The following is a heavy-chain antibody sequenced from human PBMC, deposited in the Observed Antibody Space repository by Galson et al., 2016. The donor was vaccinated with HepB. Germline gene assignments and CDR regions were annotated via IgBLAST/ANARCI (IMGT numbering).Heavy chain of an antibody. V-gene: IGHV4-61*05. Sequence: SETLSLTCTVAGGSISSRIYYWGWVRQPPGKGLEWIGYAFYSGITNYNPSLKSRVTISIDTSKNQFSLKLSSVTAADTAVYYCARGEGYNLYWGQGTLVTVSS. CDR2: AFYSGIT. CDR3: ARGEGYNLY. J-gene: IGHJ4*02. D-gene: IGHD5-24*01. CDR1: GGSISSRIYY.